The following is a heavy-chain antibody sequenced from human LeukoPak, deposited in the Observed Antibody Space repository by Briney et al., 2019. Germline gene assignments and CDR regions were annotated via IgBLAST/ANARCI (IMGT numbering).Heavy chain of an antibody. D-gene: IGHD5-12*01. J-gene: IGHJ4*02. V-gene: IGHV1-2*02. Sequence: RASVKVSCKASGFTYNTYYLYWMRQAPGQGLEWMGWIRLRDGGTIYAQRFQDRFIMTTDPSTNTASMELRSLTSDHTAVYFCARADWVGSGHAGFYSDYWGQGTLVTVSS. CDR2: IRLRDGGT. CDR3: ARADWVGSGHAGFYSDY. CDR1: GFTYNTYY.